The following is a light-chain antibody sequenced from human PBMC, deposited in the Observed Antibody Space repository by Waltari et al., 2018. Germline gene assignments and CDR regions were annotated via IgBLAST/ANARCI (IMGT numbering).Light chain of an antibody. V-gene: IGKV1-5*03. Sequence: DIQMTQSPSTLSASVGDRVTIACRASRSISTYLAWYQHKPGKAPNLLIYKASSLQSGVPSRFSGGGSETEFTLTISSLQPDDFAVYYCQQYDISPLTFGGGTKVEIK. J-gene: IGKJ4*01. CDR3: QQYDISPLT. CDR2: KAS. CDR1: RSISTY.